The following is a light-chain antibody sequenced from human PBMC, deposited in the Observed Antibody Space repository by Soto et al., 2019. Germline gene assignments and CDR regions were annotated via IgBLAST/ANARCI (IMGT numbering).Light chain of an antibody. V-gene: IGKV1-39*01. J-gene: IGKJ2*01. CDR2: AGS. CDR1: QTIGRY. CDR3: QQSFITPHT. Sequence: DIQRTQSPSSLSASGGDRVTITCRASQTIGRYLNWYQQQPGKAPKLLIYAGSNLQSGVPSRFSGTGSGTDFTLTISSLPPEDFATYYCQQSFITPHTFGQGTKVDI.